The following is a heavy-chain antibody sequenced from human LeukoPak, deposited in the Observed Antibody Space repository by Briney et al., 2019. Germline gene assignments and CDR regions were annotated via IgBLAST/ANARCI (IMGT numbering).Heavy chain of an antibody. D-gene: IGHD2-21*01. V-gene: IGHV3-23*01. J-gene: IGHJ4*02. CDR2: ISTGGST. Sequence: GGSLRLSCAASGFTFSSHFMSWVRQAPGKGLGWVSTISTGGSTYYADSVKGRFTISRDNSKNTLHLQMNGLRAEDTAVYYCAKYCSGGCYSGLDYWGQGTLVTVSS. CDR1: GFTFSSHF. CDR3: AKYCSGGCYSGLDY.